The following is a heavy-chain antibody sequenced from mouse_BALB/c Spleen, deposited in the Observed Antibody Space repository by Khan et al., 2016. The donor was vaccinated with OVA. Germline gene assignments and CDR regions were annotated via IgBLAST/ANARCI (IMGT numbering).Heavy chain of an antibody. V-gene: IGHV5-15*02. CDR1: GFIFSDYG. J-gene: IGHJ4*01. Sequence: EVRLVESGGGLVQPGGSRKLSCAASGFIFSDYGMAWVRQAPGKGPEWVAFISNLAYSIYYADTVTGRFTISRENAKNTLYLEMSSLRSEDTAMYYCAGAGAMDYWGQGTSVTVSS. CDR3: AGAGAMDY. CDR2: ISNLAYSI.